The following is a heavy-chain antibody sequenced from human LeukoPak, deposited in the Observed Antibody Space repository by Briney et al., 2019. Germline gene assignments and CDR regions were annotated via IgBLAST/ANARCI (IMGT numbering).Heavy chain of an antibody. CDR2: MYYSGST. CDR3: ARARVKWELLSAFDI. V-gene: IGHV4-59*01. D-gene: IGHD1-26*01. Sequence: PSETLSLTCTVSGGSINSYYWSWIRQPPGKGLEWIGYMYYSGSTNYNPSLKSRVTISVDTSKNQFSLKLSSVTAADTAVYYCARARVKWELLSAFDIWGQGTVVTVSS. J-gene: IGHJ3*02. CDR1: GGSINSYY.